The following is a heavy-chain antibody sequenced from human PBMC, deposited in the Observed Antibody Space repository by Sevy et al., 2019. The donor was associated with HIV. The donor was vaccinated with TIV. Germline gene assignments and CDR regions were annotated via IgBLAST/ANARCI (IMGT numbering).Heavy chain of an antibody. Sequence: VGCLRLSCAASGFTFSRYAMHWVRQAPGKGLEWVAVISYDGGNKYFTDSLKGRFTISRDNSKNTLILQMNSLRPEDTAVYYCARIGTSHSFCTPPWYWGQGTLVTVSS. J-gene: IGHJ4*02. CDR2: ISYDGGNK. CDR1: GFTFSRYA. V-gene: IGHV3-30-3*01. D-gene: IGHD1-1*01. CDR3: ARIGTSHSFCTPPWY.